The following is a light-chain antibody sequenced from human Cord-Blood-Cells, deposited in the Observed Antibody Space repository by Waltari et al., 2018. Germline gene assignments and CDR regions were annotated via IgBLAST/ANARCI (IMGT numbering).Light chain of an antibody. CDR1: QSISSW. CDR3: QQYNSYSRT. J-gene: IGKJ1*01. Sequence: DIQMTQSPSTLSASVGHSVTITCRASQSISSWLAWYQQKPGKAPKILIYKASSLESGVPSRFSGSGSGTEVTLTISSLQPDDFATYYCQQYNSYSRTFGQGTKVEIK. CDR2: KAS. V-gene: IGKV1-5*03.